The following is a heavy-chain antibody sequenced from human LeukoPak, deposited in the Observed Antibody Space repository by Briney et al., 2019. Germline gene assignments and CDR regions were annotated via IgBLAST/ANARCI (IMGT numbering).Heavy chain of an antibody. J-gene: IGHJ4*02. Sequence: GGSLRLSCAASGFTFSSYSMNWVRQAPGKGLEWVSSISSSSSYIYYADSVKGRFTISRDNAKNSLYLQMNSLRAEDTAVYCCASSTAMDQNDYWGQGTLVTVSS. CDR3: ASSTAMDQNDY. CDR1: GFTFSSYS. CDR2: ISSSSSYI. D-gene: IGHD5-18*01. V-gene: IGHV3-21*01.